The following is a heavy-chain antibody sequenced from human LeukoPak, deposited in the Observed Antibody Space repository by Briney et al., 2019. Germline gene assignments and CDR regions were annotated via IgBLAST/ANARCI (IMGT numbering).Heavy chain of an antibody. D-gene: IGHD5-18*01. CDR2: SDVIDGET. V-gene: IGHV1-24*01. Sequence: GASVKVSCTVSGSSLSELSLYWVRQAPGKGLEWMGGSDVIDGETFYAQRFQGRVTMTEDSSTDTAYMELSSLRSDDTAFYYCAAGRPYSLLDYWGQGTLLTVSS. J-gene: IGHJ4*02. CDR3: AAGRPYSLLDY. CDR1: GSSLSELS.